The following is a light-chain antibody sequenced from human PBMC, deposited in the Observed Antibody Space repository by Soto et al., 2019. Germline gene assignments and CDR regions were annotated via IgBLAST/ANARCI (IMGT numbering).Light chain of an antibody. CDR3: QQSYSSWT. CDR2: AAS. J-gene: IGKJ1*01. Sequence: DIQLTQSPSSLSASVGDSVTITCQASQSISSYLNWYQQKPGKAPKLLIYAASSLQSGVPSRFSGSGSGTDFTLTISSLQPEDFATYYCQQSYSSWTFGQGTKVDIK. V-gene: IGKV1-39*01. CDR1: QSISSY.